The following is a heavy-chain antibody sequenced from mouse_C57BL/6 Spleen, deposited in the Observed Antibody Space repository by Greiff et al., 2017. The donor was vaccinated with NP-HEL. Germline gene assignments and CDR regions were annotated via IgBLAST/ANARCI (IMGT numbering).Heavy chain of an antibody. J-gene: IGHJ2*01. D-gene: IGHD1-1*01. CDR2: IYPGSGST. CDR3: ARSYYGSSYGYFDY. Sequence: QVQLQQSGAELVKPGASVKMSCKASGYTFTSYWITWVKQRPGQGLEWIGDIYPGSGSTNYNEKFKSKATLTVDTSSSTAYMPLSSLTSEDSAVDYCARSYYGSSYGYFDYWGQGTTLTVSS. V-gene: IGHV1-55*01. CDR1: GYTFTSYW.